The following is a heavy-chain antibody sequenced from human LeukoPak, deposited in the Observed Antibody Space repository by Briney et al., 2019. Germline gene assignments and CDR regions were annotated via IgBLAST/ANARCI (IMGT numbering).Heavy chain of an antibody. CDR1: GGSISSGSYY. CDR2: IYSSGST. J-gene: IGHJ5*02. V-gene: IGHV4-61*02. Sequence: PSETLSLTCTVSGGSISSGSYYWSWIRQPAGKRLWWIGRIYSSGSTNYNPSLKSRVTISLDTSKNQFSLKLSSVTAADTAVYYCARRFVYDILTGYPRIRNWFDPWGQGTLVTVSS. CDR3: ARRFVYDILTGYPRIRNWFDP. D-gene: IGHD3-9*01.